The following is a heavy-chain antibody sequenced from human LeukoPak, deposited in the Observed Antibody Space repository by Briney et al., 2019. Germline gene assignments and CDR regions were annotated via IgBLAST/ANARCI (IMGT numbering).Heavy chain of an antibody. CDR2: IRSKAYGGTT. J-gene: IGHJ4*02. V-gene: IGHV3-49*03. Sequence: QAGGSLRLTCTASGFTFGDYAMSWFRQAPGKGLEWVGFIRSKAYGGTTEYAASVKGRFTISRDDSKSIAYLQMNSLKTEDTAVYYCTRAFYYDSSGYEHDYWGQGTLVTVSS. D-gene: IGHD3-22*01. CDR1: GFTFGDYA. CDR3: TRAFYYDSSGYEHDY.